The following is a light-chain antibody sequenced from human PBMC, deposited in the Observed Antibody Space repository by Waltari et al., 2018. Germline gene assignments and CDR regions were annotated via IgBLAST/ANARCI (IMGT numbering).Light chain of an antibody. CDR3: QKYSSLPFT. CDR2: GTS. V-gene: IGKV3-20*01. CDR1: QSVSSY. Sequence: VIFTQSPATLSLSPGERATLSCRASQSVSSYLAWYQQKPGQAPRLLIQGTSSRATGIPDRFSGSGSGTEFTLTISSLEPEDFAVYYCQKYSSLPFTFGPGTKLDIK. J-gene: IGKJ3*01.